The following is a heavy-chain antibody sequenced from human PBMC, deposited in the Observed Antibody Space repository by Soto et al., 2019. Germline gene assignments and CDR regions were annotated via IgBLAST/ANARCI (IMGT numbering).Heavy chain of an antibody. CDR1: GGSISSGGYY. D-gene: IGHD3-10*01. V-gene: IGHV4-31*03. CDR3: AQMEDHVSGLYYFDY. Sequence: QVQLQESGPGLVKPSQTLSLTCTVSGGSISSGGYYWSWIRQHPGKGLEWIGYIYYSGSTYYNPSLESRVTISVDTSKNQFSLKLSSVTAADTAVYYCAQMEDHVSGLYYFDYWGQGTLVTVSS. CDR2: IYYSGST. J-gene: IGHJ4*02.